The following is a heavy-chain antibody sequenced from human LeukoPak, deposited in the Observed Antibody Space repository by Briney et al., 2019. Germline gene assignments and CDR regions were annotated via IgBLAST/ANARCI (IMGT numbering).Heavy chain of an antibody. CDR1: GFIFSSYW. D-gene: IGHD6-13*01. CDR3: AREAAAGTFYYYYYMDV. J-gene: IGHJ6*03. Sequence: GGSLRLSCAASGFIFSSYWMTWVRQAPGKGLEWVANIKEDGSEKHYVDSVEGRFTISRDNAKNLLYLQMNSLRAEDTAVYYCAREAAAGTFYYYYYMDVWGKGTTVTVSS. CDR2: IKEDGSEK. V-gene: IGHV3-7*01.